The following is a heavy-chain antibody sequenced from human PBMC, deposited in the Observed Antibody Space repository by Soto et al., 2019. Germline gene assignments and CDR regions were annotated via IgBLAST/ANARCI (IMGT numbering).Heavy chain of an antibody. D-gene: IGHD3-16*01. CDR2: IYYSGST. CDR3: ARDRGINAFDI. V-gene: IGHV4-59*01. CDR1: GGSISSYY. Sequence: ETLSLTCTVSGGSISSYYWSWIRQPPGQGLEGIGYIYYSGSTNYNPSLKSRVTISVDTSKNQFSLELSSLRSEDTAVYYCARDRGINAFDIWGQGTMVTVSS. J-gene: IGHJ3*02.